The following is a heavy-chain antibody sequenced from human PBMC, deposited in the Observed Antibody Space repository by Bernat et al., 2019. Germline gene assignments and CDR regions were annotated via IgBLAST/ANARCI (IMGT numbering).Heavy chain of an antibody. CDR1: GFTFSIYS. J-gene: IGHJ4*02. V-gene: IGHV3-48*02. CDR3: AGRGGSSGWYDGY. Sequence: EVQLVESGGGLVQPGGSLRLSCAASGFTFSIYSMNWVRQAPGKGLEWVSYIHSSSSTIYYADSVKGRFTISRDNAKNSLYLQMNSLRDEDTAVYYCAGRGGSSGWYDGYWGQGTLVTVSS. D-gene: IGHD6-19*01. CDR2: IHSSSSTI.